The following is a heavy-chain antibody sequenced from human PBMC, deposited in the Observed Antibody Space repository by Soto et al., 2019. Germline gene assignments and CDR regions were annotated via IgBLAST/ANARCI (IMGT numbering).Heavy chain of an antibody. V-gene: IGHV3-23*01. CDR2: ITGTGGNT. CDR3: ARIRGYWYGLDV. CDR1: GFPLSTYG. Sequence: EVQLLESGGGLVQPGGSLRRSCAASGFPLSTYGMTWVRQAPGKGLEWVSAITGTGGNTYYVDSVKGRFTSSRDNSKNMLYLQMNSLRVEDTAVYYCARIRGYWYGLDVWGQGTTVTVSS. J-gene: IGHJ6*02.